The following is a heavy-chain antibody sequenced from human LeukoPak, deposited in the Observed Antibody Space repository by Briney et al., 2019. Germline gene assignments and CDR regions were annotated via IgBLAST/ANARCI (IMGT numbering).Heavy chain of an antibody. J-gene: IGHJ6*02. V-gene: IGHV3-23*01. CDR3: AKEVKQWLRVVVGYYGMDV. CDR1: GFTFSSYA. D-gene: IGHD6-19*01. CDR2: ISGSGGST. Sequence: PGGSLRLSCAASGFTFSSYAMSWVRQAPGKGLEWVSAISGSGGSTYYADSVKGRFTISGDNSKNTLYLQMNSLRAEDTAVYYCAKEVKQWLRVVVGYYGMDVWGQGPTVTVSS.